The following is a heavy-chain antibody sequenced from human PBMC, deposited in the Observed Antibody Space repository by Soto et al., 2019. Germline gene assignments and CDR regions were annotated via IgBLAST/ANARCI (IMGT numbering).Heavy chain of an antibody. D-gene: IGHD6-13*01. CDR3: ASDRRSRWDEYYFDL. V-gene: IGHV1-69*02. CDR1: GGTFSSYT. CDR2: IIPILGIA. Sequence: GASVKVSCKASGGTFSSYTISWVRQAPGQGLEWMGRIIPILGIANYAQKFQGRVTITADKSTSTAYMGMSSLRSEDTAVFYCASDRRSRWDEYYFDLWGPGTLVTVSS. J-gene: IGHJ4*02.